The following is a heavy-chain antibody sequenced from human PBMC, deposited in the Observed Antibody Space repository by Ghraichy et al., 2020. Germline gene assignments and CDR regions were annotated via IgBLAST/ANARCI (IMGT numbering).Heavy chain of an antibody. J-gene: IGHJ4*02. D-gene: IGHD3-3*01. CDR2: ISYDGSNK. Sequence: LSLTCAASGFTFSSYAMHWVRQAPGKGLEWVAVISYDGSNKYYADSVKGRFTISRDNSKNTLYLQMNSLRAEDTAVYYCARGSIFGVVISLEYYFDYWGQGTLVTVSS. V-gene: IGHV3-30-3*01. CDR1: GFTFSSYA. CDR3: ARGSIFGVVISLEYYFDY.